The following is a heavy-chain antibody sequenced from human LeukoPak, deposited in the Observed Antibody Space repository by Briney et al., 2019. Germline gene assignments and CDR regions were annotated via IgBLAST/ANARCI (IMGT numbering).Heavy chain of an antibody. V-gene: IGHV3-43*02. CDR3: AKARWEPNFDY. CDR1: GFTFDDYA. D-gene: IGHD1-26*01. CDR2: INENGDIA. Sequence: QPGGSLRLSCAASGFTFDDYAMHWVRRGPGKSLEWVSLINENGDIAYYGDSVRGRFTVSRDNAKNSLYLQMNSLTTEDTALYYCAKARWEPNFDYWGQGTLVTVSS. J-gene: IGHJ4*02.